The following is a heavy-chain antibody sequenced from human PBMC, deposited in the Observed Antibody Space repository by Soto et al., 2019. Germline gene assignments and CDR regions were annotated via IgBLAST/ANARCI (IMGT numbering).Heavy chain of an antibody. CDR3: ARDYAPSNWYRSFHP. V-gene: IGHV3-30*03. Sequence: PGGSLRLSCAASGFILSTYCIHWVRQAPGKGLEWVAMISHDGNAQYYVDSVKGRFSVSRDTSKNTLHLHMNSLRSEDTGLYYCARDYAPSNWYRSFHPCGQGTLVTFSS. CDR1: GFILSTYC. D-gene: IGHD6-13*01. CDR2: ISHDGNAQ. J-gene: IGHJ5*02.